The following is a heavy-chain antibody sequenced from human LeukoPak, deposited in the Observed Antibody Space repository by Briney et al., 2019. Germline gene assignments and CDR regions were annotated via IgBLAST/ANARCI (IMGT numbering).Heavy chain of an antibody. Sequence: SVKVSCKASGGTFSSYAISWVRQAPGQGLEWMGGIIPIFGTANYAQKFQGRVTMARDTSTSTVYMELSSLRSEDTAVYYCARRQWLAFDSWGQGTLVTVSS. V-gene: IGHV1-69*05. CDR1: GGTFSSYA. CDR3: ARRQWLAFDS. CDR2: IIPIFGTA. D-gene: IGHD6-19*01. J-gene: IGHJ4*02.